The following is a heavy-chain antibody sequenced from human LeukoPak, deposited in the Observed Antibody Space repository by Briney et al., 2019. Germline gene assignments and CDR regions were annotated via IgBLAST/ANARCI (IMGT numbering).Heavy chain of an antibody. D-gene: IGHD3-9*01. V-gene: IGHV4-30-2*01. Sequence: SETLSLTCAVSGGSISSGGYSWSWIRQPPGKGLEWIGYIYHSGSTYYNPSLKSRVTISVDRSKNQFSLKLSSVTAADTAVYYCARLVLTGYYNAASWYFDLWGRGTLVTVSS. J-gene: IGHJ2*01. CDR1: GGSISSGGYS. CDR3: ARLVLTGYYNAASWYFDL. CDR2: IYHSGST.